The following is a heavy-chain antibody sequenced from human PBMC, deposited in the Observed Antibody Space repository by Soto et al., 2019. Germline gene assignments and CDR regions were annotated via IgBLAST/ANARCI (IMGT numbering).Heavy chain of an antibody. V-gene: IGHV3-53*01. CDR3: ARAWKADLNAFDI. CDR1: GFTVSSNY. CDR2: IYSGGST. D-gene: IGHD1-1*01. J-gene: IGHJ3*02. Sequence: EVQLVESGGGLIQPGGSLRLSCAASGFTVSSNYMSWVRQAPGKGLEWVSVIYSGGSTYYADSVKGRFTISRDNSKNTLYLQMNSLRDEDTAVYYCARAWKADLNAFDIWGQGTMVTVSS.